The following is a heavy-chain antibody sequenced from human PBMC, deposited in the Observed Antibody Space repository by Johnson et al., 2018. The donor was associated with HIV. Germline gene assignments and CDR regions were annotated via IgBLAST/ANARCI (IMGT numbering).Heavy chain of an antibody. CDR3: ASPYYYDSSGSPRYAFDI. J-gene: IGHJ3*02. CDR1: GFTFSDFG. V-gene: IGHV3-30*02. D-gene: IGHD3-22*01. CDR2: IRYAGGYT. Sequence: QVQLVESGGGVVQPGGSLRLTCAASGFTFSDFGMHWVRQAPGMRLQWVAFIRYAGGYTSYADSVKGRFTISRDNYTNTLYLQMNSLRAEDTAVYYCASPYYYDSSGSPRYAFDILGQGTMVTVSS.